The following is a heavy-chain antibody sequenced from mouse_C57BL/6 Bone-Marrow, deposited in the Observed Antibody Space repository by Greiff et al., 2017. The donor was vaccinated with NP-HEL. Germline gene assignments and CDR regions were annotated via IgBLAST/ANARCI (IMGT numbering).Heavy chain of an antibody. Sequence: VQVVESGAELVKPGASVKLSCKASGYTFTEYTIHWVKQRSGQGLEWIGWFYPGSGSIKYNEKFKDKATLTADKSSSTVYMELSRLTSEDSAVYFCARPRYGKGAMDYWGQGTSVTVSS. D-gene: IGHD2-1*01. CDR3: ARPRYGKGAMDY. CDR2: FYPGSGSI. CDR1: GYTFTEYT. V-gene: IGHV1-62-2*01. J-gene: IGHJ4*01.